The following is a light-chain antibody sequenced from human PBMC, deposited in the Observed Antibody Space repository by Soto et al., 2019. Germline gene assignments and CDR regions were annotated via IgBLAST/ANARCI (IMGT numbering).Light chain of an antibody. J-gene: IGKJ1*01. CDR3: QQYNNWPWT. CDR2: GAT. CDR1: QSVSSN. Sequence: EIVMTQSPATLSVSPGERATLSCRARQSVSSNLAWYQQKPGQAPSLLIYGATTRATGIPARFSGSGSGTEFTLPISSLKSEDFAVYYCQQYNNWPWTFGQGTKVEIK. V-gene: IGKV3-15*01.